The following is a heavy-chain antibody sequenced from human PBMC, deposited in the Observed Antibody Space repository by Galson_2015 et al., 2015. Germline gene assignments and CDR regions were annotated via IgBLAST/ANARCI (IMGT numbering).Heavy chain of an antibody. CDR2: IRSKGNNYAT. D-gene: IGHD3-9*01. V-gene: IGHV3-73*01. Sequence: SLRLSCAASGFTFSGSAMHWVRQASGKGLEWVARIRSKGNNYATAYAESVKGRFAISRDESKNTAYLQMNSLKIEDTAVYYCTRLDDILISGMDVWGQGPQSPSP. CDR3: TRLDDILISGMDV. CDR1: GFTFSGSA. J-gene: IGHJ6*02.